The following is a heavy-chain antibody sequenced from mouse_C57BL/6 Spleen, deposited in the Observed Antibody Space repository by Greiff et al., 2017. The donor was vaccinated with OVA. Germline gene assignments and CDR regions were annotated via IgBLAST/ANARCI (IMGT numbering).Heavy chain of an antibody. D-gene: IGHD2-1*01. J-gene: IGHJ4*01. CDR2: ISSGSSTI. V-gene: IGHV5-17*01. CDR1: GFTFSDYG. Sequence: EVQVVESGGGLVKPGGSLKLSCAASGFTFSDYGMHWVRQAPEKGLEWVAYISSGSSTIYYADTVKGRFTISRDNAKNTLFLQMTSLRSDDTAMYYCETIYYGNFYAMGYWGQGTSGTVSS. CDR3: ETIYYGNFYAMGY.